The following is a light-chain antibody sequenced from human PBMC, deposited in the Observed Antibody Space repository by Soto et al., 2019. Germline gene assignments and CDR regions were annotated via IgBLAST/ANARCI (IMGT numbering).Light chain of an antibody. J-gene: IGLJ2*01. CDR2: DNH. V-gene: IGLV1-51*01. CDR1: TSNIGNNY. Sequence: QSVLTQPPSVSAAPEQKVTISCSGSTSNIGNNYVSWYQQLPGTAPRLLIYDNHMRPSGIPDRFSGSKSGTSATLGITGLQAEDEADYYCSSYAGTSFGGGTKLTVL. CDR3: SSYAGTS.